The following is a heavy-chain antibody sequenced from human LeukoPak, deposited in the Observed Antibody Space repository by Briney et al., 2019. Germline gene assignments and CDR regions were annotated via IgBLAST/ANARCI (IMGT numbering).Heavy chain of an antibody. J-gene: IGHJ5*02. CDR3: VRGAVGTGVWFDP. V-gene: IGHV3-74*01. D-gene: IGHD1-26*01. Sequence: GGSLRLSCAASGITFSGYWMHWVRQAPGKGLEWVSRINIDGATTNYADSVKGRFTISRDNARNTLHLQMDSLRADDTAVYYCVRGAVGTGVWFDPWGQGTLVTVSS. CDR2: INIDGATT. CDR1: GITFSGYW.